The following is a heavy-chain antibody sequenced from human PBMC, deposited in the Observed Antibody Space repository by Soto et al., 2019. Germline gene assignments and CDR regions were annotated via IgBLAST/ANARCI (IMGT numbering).Heavy chain of an antibody. D-gene: IGHD6-13*01. Sequence: QVQLQESGPGLVKPSETLSLTCTVSGGSISGGSIRSYYWSWIRQPPGKGLEWIGYIYKSGSTNYNPSLKSRVTMSVDTFMNQFSLKVRSVTAADTAVYYCARAWGDSSRWYYFDYWGQGTLVTVSS. CDR1: GGSISGGSIRSYY. CDR3: ARAWGDSSRWYYFDY. J-gene: IGHJ4*02. V-gene: IGHV4-61*01. CDR2: IYKSGST.